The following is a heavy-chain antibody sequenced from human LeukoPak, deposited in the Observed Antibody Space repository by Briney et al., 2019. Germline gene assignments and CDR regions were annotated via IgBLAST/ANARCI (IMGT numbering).Heavy chain of an antibody. J-gene: IGHJ5*02. CDR3: AREISSWYRTEGRFDP. CDR1: RLSFVSDW. CDR2: IKQDGSEK. Sequence: GDSLRLLCAVARLSFVSDWRVDLGHARGKGLKFVANIKQDGSEKSYVGSVTGRFTISRDNAKNSLYPQMNSLRAEDTAVYYCAREISSWYRTEGRFDPWGQGTLVTVSS. V-gene: IGHV3-7*01. D-gene: IGHD6-13*01.